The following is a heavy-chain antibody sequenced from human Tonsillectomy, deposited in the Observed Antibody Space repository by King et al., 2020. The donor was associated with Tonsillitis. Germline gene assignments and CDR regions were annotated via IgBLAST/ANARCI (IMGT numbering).Heavy chain of an antibody. CDR3: AREGEGDYDYVWGSYRYKGGAFDI. J-gene: IGHJ3*02. CDR1: GFTFSSYS. CDR2: ISSSSSTI. Sequence: VQLVESGGGLVQPGGSLRLSCAASGFTFSSYSMNWVRQAPGKGLEWVSYISSSSSTIYYADSVKGRFTISRDNAKNSLYLQMNSLRDEETAVYYCAREGEGDYDYVWGSYRYKGGAFDIWGQGTMVTVSS. D-gene: IGHD3-16*02. V-gene: IGHV3-48*02.